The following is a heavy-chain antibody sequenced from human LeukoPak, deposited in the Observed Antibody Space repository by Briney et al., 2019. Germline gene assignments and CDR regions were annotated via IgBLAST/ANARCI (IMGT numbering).Heavy chain of an antibody. J-gene: IGHJ4*02. D-gene: IGHD2-2*01. V-gene: IGHV1-2*02. CDR3: ARDIMCGGTSCYAQSDYFDQ. CDR2: VNPKSGGT. CDR1: GYTFTGYY. Sequence: ASVKVFCKASGYTFTGYYIHWLRQAPGQGLEYMGWVNPKSGGTNFAQKFQGRVTMTRDTSIRTAYMELSSLRPDDTALYYCARDIMCGGTSCYAQSDYFDQWGQGTLVTVSS.